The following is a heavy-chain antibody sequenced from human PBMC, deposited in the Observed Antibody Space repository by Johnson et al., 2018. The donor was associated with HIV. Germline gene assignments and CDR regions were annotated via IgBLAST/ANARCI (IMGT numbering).Heavy chain of an antibody. Sequence: VQLVESGGGVVRPGGSLRLSCAASGFTFDDYGMSWVRQAPGKGLEWVSGINWNGGSTGYADSVKGRFTISRDNAKTSLFLQMRSLRPEDTAVYFCAREMAWEDAFDIWGQGTMVAVSS. J-gene: IGHJ3*02. CDR3: AREMAWEDAFDI. CDR1: GFTFDDYG. D-gene: IGHD5-24*01. CDR2: INWNGGST. V-gene: IGHV3-20*04.